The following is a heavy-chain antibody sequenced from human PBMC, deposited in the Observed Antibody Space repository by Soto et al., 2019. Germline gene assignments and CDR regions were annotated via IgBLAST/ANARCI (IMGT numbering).Heavy chain of an antibody. D-gene: IGHD3-16*01. V-gene: IGHV1-69*01. Sequence: QVQLVQSGPEVKKTGTSVKVSCKASGGTFSSRAISWVRQAPGQGLEWRGGIIPVFGRVNYAETFQDRVTVNAVECTGTVYMELSNLRSEDTALYYCANSRGGTFLGYHGMDIWGQGATVSVSS. J-gene: IGHJ6*02. CDR3: ANSRGGTFLGYHGMDI. CDR1: GGTFSSRA. CDR2: IIPVFGRV.